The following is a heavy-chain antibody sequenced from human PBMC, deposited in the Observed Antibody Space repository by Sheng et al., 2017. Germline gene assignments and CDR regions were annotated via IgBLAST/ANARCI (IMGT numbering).Heavy chain of an antibody. Sequence: QVQLQQWGAGLLKPSETLSLTCAVYGGSFSGYYWSWIRQPPGKGLEWIGEINHSGSTNYNPSLKSRVTISVGTSKNQFSLKLSSVTAADTAVYYCARAHPIVVVPAAINYYYYYGMDVWGQGTTVTVSS. CDR2: INHSGST. V-gene: IGHV4-34*01. J-gene: IGHJ6*02. D-gene: IGHD2-2*01. CDR3: ARAHPIVVVPAAINYYYYYGMDV. CDR1: GGSFSGYY.